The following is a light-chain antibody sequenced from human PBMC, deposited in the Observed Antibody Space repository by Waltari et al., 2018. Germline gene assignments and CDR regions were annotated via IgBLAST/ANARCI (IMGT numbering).Light chain of an antibody. V-gene: IGKV1-5*03. CDR1: QSISKW. J-gene: IGKJ4*01. Sequence: DIQMTQSPSTLSTSVGDRVIFSCRASQSISKWLAWYQQKPGKAPKLLIYKASTLESGVLSRFSGSGSGTEFTLTISSLQPEDFATYYCQQYNSYSLLSFGGGTKVEIK. CDR3: QQYNSYSLLS. CDR2: KAS.